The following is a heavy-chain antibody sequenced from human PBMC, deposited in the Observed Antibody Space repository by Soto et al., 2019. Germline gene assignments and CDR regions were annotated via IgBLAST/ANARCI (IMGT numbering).Heavy chain of an antibody. J-gene: IGHJ6*02. V-gene: IGHV4-4*07. CDR1: CAALGTYY. Sequence: SDTVALSCTVSCAALGTYYRFLIQHPVGQGLEWIGRDASSGNSNANPALNSRAAMSMDTSKNQFSVRLRSVTAADTAVYYCARADYEILTGSYAMDVWGQGRTATVSS. CDR2: DASSGNS. CDR3: ARADYEILTGSYAMDV. D-gene: IGHD3-9*01.